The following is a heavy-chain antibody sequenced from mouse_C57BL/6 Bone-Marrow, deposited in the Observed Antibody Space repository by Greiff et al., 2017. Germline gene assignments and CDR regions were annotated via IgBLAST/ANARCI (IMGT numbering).Heavy chain of an antibody. V-gene: IGHV1-54*01. D-gene: IGHD1-1*01. CDR3: AKTYYYGSSLAWFAY. Sequence: QVQLQQSGAELVRPGTSVKVSCKASGYAFTNYLIEWVKQRTGQGLEWIGVINPGSGGTNYNEKFKGKATLTADKSSSTAYMQLSSLTSEDSAVYFCAKTYYYGSSLAWFAYWGQGTLVTVSA. CDR2: INPGSGGT. CDR1: GYAFTNYL. J-gene: IGHJ3*01.